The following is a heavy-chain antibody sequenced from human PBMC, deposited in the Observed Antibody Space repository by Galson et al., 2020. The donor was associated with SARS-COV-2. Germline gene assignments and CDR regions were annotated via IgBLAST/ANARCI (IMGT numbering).Heavy chain of an antibody. D-gene: IGHD2-2*03. J-gene: IGHJ4*02. CDR3: ARVDGAY. CDR2: ISSDGSDK. Sequence: GESLKISCAASGFTFNRYWIHWVRQAPGKGLVWVSCISSDGSDKFYADSVKGRFTISRDNAKNTLYLQMNSLRAEDTAIYYCARVDGAYWGQGTLVTVSS. V-gene: IGHV3-74*01. CDR1: GFTFNRYW.